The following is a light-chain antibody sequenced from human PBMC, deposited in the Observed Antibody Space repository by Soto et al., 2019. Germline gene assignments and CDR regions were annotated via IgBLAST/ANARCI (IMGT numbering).Light chain of an antibody. Sequence: EIVLTQSPGTLSLSLGERATLSCRASQSVSSNYFAWYQQKPGQAPRLLIYATSSRAAGIPDRFSGSGSGTDFTLSISRLEPEDFAVYYCQQYGNSPRYSLGQGTRLESK. J-gene: IGKJ2*03. CDR2: ATS. CDR1: QSVSSNY. CDR3: QQYGNSPRYS. V-gene: IGKV3-20*01.